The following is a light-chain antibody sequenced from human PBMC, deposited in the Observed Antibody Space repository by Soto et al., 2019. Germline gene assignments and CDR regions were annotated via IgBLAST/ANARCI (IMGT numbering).Light chain of an antibody. CDR3: QQYSSWYT. V-gene: IGKV3-15*01. J-gene: IGKJ2*01. Sequence: EIVMTQSPATLSVSPGERATLSCRASQSVNSHLAWFQQRPGQAPRLLMYEASTRSTGVPARFSASGSGTEFTLTISGLQAEDFAVYYCQQYSSWYTFGQGTKLEIK. CDR2: EAS. CDR1: QSVNSH.